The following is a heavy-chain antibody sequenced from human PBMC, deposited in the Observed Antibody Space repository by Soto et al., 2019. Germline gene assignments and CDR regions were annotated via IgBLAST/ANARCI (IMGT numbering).Heavy chain of an antibody. J-gene: IGHJ4*02. Sequence: QVQLVQSGAEVKKPGASVKVSCKASGYTFSNYAMHWVRQAPGQSLEWMGWINTGNDNTKYSQKFQGRVTITRDASTSTAYMELSSLGSAATAVYYCAREMAYWGQGTLVIVSS. V-gene: IGHV1-3*04. CDR3: AREMAY. CDR1: GYTFSNYA. CDR2: INTGNDNT.